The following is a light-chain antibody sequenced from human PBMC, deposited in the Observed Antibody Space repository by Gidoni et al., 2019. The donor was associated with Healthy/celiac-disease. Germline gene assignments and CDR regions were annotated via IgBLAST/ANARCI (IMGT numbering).Light chain of an antibody. J-gene: IGKJ4*01. Sequence: ELVLTQSPVTLSLSPGEGATLSCSASQSGSSSYLGWYQQKPGQAPRLLIYGASSRATGIPERFSGSGSGTDFTLTISRLEPEDFAVYYCQQYGSSPLTFGGGTKVEIK. V-gene: IGKV3-20*01. CDR3: QQYGSSPLT. CDR2: GAS. CDR1: QSGSSSY.